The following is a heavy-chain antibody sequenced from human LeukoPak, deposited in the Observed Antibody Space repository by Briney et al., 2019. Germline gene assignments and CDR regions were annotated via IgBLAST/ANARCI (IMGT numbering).Heavy chain of an antibody. CDR3: ARGAGRCGGDCYSSDS. V-gene: IGHV4-59*01. D-gene: IGHD2-21*02. J-gene: IGHJ4*02. CDR1: GDSISSNY. Sequence: SETLSLTCSVSGDSISSNYWSWIRQPPGKGLELIGYMYNSGSTNYNPSLKSRVTISVDTSKNQFSLMLSSVTAADTAVYFCARGAGRCGGDCYSSDSWGQGTLVTVSS. CDR2: MYNSGST.